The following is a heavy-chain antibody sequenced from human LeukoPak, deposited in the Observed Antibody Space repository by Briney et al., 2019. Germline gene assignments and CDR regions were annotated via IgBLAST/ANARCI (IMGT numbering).Heavy chain of an antibody. CDR1: GGSVSSGSYY. J-gene: IGHJ5*02. CDR3: ARDARLECCSGGSCFFDP. D-gene: IGHD2-15*01. CDR2: IYYSGST. V-gene: IGHV4-61*01. Sequence: SETLSLTCTVSGGSVSSGSYYWSWIRQPPGKGLEWIGYIYYSGSTNYNPSLKSRVTISVDTSKNQFSLKLSSVTAADTAVYYCARDARLECCSGGSCFFDPWGQGTLVTVSS.